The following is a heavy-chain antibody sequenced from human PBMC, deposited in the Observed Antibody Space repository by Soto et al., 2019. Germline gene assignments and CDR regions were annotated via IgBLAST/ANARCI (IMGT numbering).Heavy chain of an antibody. CDR3: TRTEWELRTEIDY. J-gene: IGHJ4*02. CDR1: GFTFSNAW. CDR2: IKSKTDGGTT. V-gene: IGHV3-15*07. D-gene: IGHD1-26*01. Sequence: GGSLRLSCAASGFTFSNAWMNWVRQAPGKGLEWVGRIKSKTDGGTTDYAAPVKGRFTISRDDSKNTLYLQMNSLKTEDTAVYYCTRTEWELRTEIDYWGQGTLVTVSS.